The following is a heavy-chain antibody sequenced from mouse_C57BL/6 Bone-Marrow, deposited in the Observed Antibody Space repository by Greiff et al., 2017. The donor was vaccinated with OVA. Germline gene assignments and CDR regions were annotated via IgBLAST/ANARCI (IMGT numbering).Heavy chain of an antibody. J-gene: IGHJ3*01. CDR2: ISNGGGST. D-gene: IGHD2-2*01. CDR3: ARDLLWLRRGFAY. Sequence: EVKLMESGGGLVQPGGSLKLSCAASGFTFSDYYMYWVRQTPEKRLEWVAYISNGGGSTYYPDTVKGRFTISRDNAKNTLYLQMSRLKSEDTAMYYCARDLLWLRRGFAYWGQGTLVTVSA. CDR1: GFTFSDYY. V-gene: IGHV5-12*01.